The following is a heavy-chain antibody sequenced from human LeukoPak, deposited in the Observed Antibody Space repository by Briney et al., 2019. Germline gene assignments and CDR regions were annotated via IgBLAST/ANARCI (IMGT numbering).Heavy chain of an antibody. D-gene: IGHD6-13*01. CDR2: IYHSGST. J-gene: IGHJ4*02. V-gene: IGHV4-4*02. CDR3: ARDLSSSWYYFDY. Sequence: SETLSLTCAVSGGSISSSNWWSWVRQPPGKGLEWIGEIYHSGSTNYNPSLKSRVTISVDKSKNQFSLKLSSVTAADTAVYYCARDLSSSWYYFDYWGQGTLVTVSS. CDR1: GGSISSSNW.